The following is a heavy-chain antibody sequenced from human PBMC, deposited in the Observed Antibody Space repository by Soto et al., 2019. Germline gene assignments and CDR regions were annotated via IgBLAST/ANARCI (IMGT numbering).Heavy chain of an antibody. D-gene: IGHD2-8*01. CDR2: VSGYNGKT. J-gene: IGHJ4*02. CDR1: GYTFTNHG. Sequence: QVQLVQSGPEVKKSGASVKVSCKASGYTFTNHGISWVRQAPGHGLEWMGWVSGYNGKTKYAQELQGRVTMTTETYTSTAYMELRSLRSDDTAVYYCARDLYPLAYYFDYWGQGTLVTVSS. CDR3: ARDLYPLAYYFDY. V-gene: IGHV1-18*04.